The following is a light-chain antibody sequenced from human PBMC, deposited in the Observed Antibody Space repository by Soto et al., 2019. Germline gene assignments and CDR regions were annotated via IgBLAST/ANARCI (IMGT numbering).Light chain of an antibody. J-gene: IGKJ4*02. CDR1: QSVSSSF. CDR3: QQYGSSPLT. CDR2: GAS. V-gene: IGKV3-20*01. Sequence: DIVLTQFPGTLSLSPGERATLYCRASQSVSSSFLAWYQQKPGQAPRLLIYGASSRATGIPDRFSGSGSGTDFTLTISRLEPEDFAVYYCQQYGSSPLTFGGGTKVDIK.